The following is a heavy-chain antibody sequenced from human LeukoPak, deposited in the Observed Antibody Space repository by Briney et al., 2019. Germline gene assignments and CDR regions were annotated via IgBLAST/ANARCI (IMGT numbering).Heavy chain of an antibody. CDR3: ARRSSKNAFDI. Sequence: ASVKVSCKASGYTFTSYYMHWVRQAPGQGLEWMEIINPSGGSTSYAQKFQGRVTVTRDMSTSTVYMELSSLRSEDTAVYYCARRSSKNAFDIWGQGTMVTVSS. D-gene: IGHD2-2*01. V-gene: IGHV1-46*01. J-gene: IGHJ3*02. CDR1: GYTFTSYY. CDR2: INPSGGST.